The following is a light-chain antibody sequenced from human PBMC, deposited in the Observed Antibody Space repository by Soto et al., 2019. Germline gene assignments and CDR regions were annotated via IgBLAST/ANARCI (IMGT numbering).Light chain of an antibody. CDR1: QGIRND. J-gene: IGKJ2*01. CDR2: AAS. CDR3: LQDYNYPYT. Sequence: AIQMTQSPSSLSASVGDRVTITCRARQGIRNDLGWYQQIPGKAPKLLIYAASRLQSGVPSRFSGSGSGIEFTLTISSLQPEDFATYYCLQDYNYPYTFGQGTKLEIK. V-gene: IGKV1-6*01.